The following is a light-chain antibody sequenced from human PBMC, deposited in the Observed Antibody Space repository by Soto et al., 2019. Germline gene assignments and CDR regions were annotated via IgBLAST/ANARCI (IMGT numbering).Light chain of an antibody. CDR1: TNDVGGHNY. Sequence: VLTQPASVSGSPGQSITISCTGTTNDVGGHNYVSWYQQHPGKAPKLLIFEVSSRPSGVSNRFSGSKSGNTASLTISALQAEDEADYFCNSYTSSTSRPYVFGTGTKVTVL. CDR3: NSYTSSTSRPYV. V-gene: IGLV2-14*01. CDR2: EVS. J-gene: IGLJ1*01.